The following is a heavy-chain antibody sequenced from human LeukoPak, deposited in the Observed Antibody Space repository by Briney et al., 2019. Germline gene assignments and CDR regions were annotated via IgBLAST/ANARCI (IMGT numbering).Heavy chain of an antibody. V-gene: IGHV1-18*01. Sequence: ASVKVSCKASGYTFASYGISWVRQAPGQGLEWMGWISAYNGNTNYAQKLQGRVTMTRDTSISTAYMELGRLRSDDTAVYYCARGDYDILTGYFIYFDYWGQGTLVTVSS. J-gene: IGHJ4*02. CDR3: ARGDYDILTGYFIYFDY. CDR1: GYTFASYG. D-gene: IGHD3-9*01. CDR2: ISAYNGNT.